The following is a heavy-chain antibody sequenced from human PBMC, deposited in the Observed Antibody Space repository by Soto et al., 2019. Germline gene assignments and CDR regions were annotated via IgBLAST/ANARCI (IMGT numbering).Heavy chain of an antibody. Sequence: GGSLRLSCAASGFTFSSYAMSWVRQAPGKGLEWVSAISGSGGSTFYADSVKGRFTISRDNSKNTLYLQMNSLRAEDTAVYYCAKCGPSSTSCYEVDYWGQGTLVTVSS. CDR1: GFTFSSYA. V-gene: IGHV3-23*01. CDR2: ISGSGGST. J-gene: IGHJ4*02. CDR3: AKCGPSSTSCYEVDY. D-gene: IGHD2-2*01.